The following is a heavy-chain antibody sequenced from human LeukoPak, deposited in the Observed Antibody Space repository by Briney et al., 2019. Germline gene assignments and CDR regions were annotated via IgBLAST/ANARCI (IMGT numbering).Heavy chain of an antibody. Sequence: SETLSLTCSVSGGSISSLYWSWIRQPPGKGLEWIGYIYYTGSTNYNPSLKSRVTMFVDMSKNQFSLRLSSVTAADTAVYYCARHRAYSSSSTFDYWGQGTLVTVSS. J-gene: IGHJ4*02. CDR2: IYYTGST. CDR3: ARHRAYSSSSTFDY. CDR1: GGSISSLY. D-gene: IGHD6-6*01. V-gene: IGHV4-59*08.